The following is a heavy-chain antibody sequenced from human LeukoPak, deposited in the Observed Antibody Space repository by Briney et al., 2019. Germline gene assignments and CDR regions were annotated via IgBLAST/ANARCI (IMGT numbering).Heavy chain of an antibody. CDR1: GYTFTSYA. CDR2: INTNTGNP. D-gene: IGHD2-8*02. J-gene: IGHJ4*02. Sequence: GASVKVPCKASGYTFTSYAMNWVRQAPGQGLEWMGWINTNTGNPTYAQGFTGRFVFSLDTSVSTAYLQISSLKAEDTAVYYCARISVPEWWRTFDYWGQGTLVTVSS. V-gene: IGHV7-4-1*02. CDR3: ARISVPEWWRTFDY.